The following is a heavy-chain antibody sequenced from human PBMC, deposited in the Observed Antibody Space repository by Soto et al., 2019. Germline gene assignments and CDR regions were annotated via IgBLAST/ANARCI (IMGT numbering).Heavy chain of an antibody. J-gene: IGHJ4*02. Sequence: QVQLQESGPGLVKPSETLSLTCAVSGGSVGSRPYYWSWIRQPPGKGLEWIGYVAYTGTTNYNPSLKSRVTISVDTSKNQVSLKLTSVTAADTAVYYCAMAGNYRYFYYWGQGILVTVSS. CDR1: GGSVGSRPYY. D-gene: IGHD1-7*01. CDR3: AMAGNYRYFYY. CDR2: VAYTGTT. V-gene: IGHV4-61*01.